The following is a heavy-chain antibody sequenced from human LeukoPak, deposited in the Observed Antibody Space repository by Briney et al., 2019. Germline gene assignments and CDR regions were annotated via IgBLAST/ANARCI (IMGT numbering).Heavy chain of an antibody. V-gene: IGHV4-38-2*01. CDR1: GYSISSGYY. J-gene: IGHJ6*03. Sequence: PSETLSLTCAVSGYSISSGYYWGWIRQPPGKGLEWIGSIYHSGSTYYNPSLKGRVTISVDTSKNQFSLKLSSVTAADTAVYYCVLSYYYYYYMDVWGKGTTVTVSS. CDR3: VLSYYYYYYMDV. CDR2: IYHSGST.